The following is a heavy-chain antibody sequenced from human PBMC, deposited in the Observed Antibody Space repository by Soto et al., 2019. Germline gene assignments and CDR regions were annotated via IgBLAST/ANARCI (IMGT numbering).Heavy chain of an antibody. V-gene: IGHV3-11*01. Sequence: PGGSLRLSCAASGFTFSDNYMCWIRQAPGKGLEWVSYISSSGSIIYYADSVKGRFTISRDNAKNSLYLQMNSLRAEDTAVYYCARDLGYYESDGYFDYWGQGALVTVSS. CDR1: GFTFSDNY. CDR2: ISSSGSII. D-gene: IGHD3-22*01. J-gene: IGHJ4*02. CDR3: ARDLGYYESDGYFDY.